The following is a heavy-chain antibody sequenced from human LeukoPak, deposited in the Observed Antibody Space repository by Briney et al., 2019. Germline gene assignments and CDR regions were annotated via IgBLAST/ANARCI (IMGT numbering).Heavy chain of an antibody. CDR2: INHSGST. CDR3: ARAPYYYDSSGYGWFYYYYAMDV. Sequence: SETLSLTCAVYGGSFSGYYWSWIRQPPGKGVEWIGEINHSGSTNYNPSLKSRVTISVDTSKNQFSLKLSSVTAADTAVYYCARAPYYYDSSGYGWFYYYYAMDVWGQGTTVTVSS. D-gene: IGHD3-22*01. J-gene: IGHJ6*02. CDR1: GGSFSGYY. V-gene: IGHV4-34*01.